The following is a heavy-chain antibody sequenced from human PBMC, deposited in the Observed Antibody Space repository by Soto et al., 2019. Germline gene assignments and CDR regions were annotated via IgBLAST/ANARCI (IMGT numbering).Heavy chain of an antibody. CDR1: GYSFTNYD. CDR2: MNPNSGNT. Sequence: ASVKVSCRASGYSFTNYDINWVRQATGQGLEWMGWMNPNSGNTGYAQKFQGRVIMTRDISTSTAYMELSSLGSEDTAVYYCARGSRVLDPPWGQGTLVTVSS. CDR3: ARGSRVLDPP. V-gene: IGHV1-8*01. J-gene: IGHJ5*02.